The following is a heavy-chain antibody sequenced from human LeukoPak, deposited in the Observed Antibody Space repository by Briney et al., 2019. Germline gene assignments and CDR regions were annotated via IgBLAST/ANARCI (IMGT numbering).Heavy chain of an antibody. CDR2: ISSSSSYI. V-gene: IGHV3-21*01. CDR3: ARDRPIVVVPAAIGGRDAFDI. Sequence: GGSLRLSCAASGFTFSSYNMNWVRQAPGKGLEWVSSISSSSSYIYYADSVKGRFTISRDNAKNSLYLQMNSLRAEGTAVYYCARDRPIVVVPAAIGGRDAFDIWGQGTMVTVSS. CDR1: GFTFSSYN. J-gene: IGHJ3*02. D-gene: IGHD2-2*01.